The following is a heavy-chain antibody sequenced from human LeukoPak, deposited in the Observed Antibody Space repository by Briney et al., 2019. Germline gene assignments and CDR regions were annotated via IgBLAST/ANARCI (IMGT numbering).Heavy chain of an antibody. J-gene: IGHJ4*02. CDR2: IYYSGST. Sequence: SETLSLTCTVSGGSVSSGSYYWSWIRQPPGKGLEWIGYIYYSGSTNYNPSPKSRVTISVDTSKNQFSLKLSSVTAADTAVYYCARVVGYYDSSGLFDYWGQGTLVTVSS. CDR3: ARVVGYYDSSGLFDY. D-gene: IGHD3-22*01. V-gene: IGHV4-61*01. CDR1: GGSVSSGSYY.